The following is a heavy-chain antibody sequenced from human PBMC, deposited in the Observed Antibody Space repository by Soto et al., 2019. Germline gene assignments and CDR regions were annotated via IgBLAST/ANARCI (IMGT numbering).Heavy chain of an antibody. CDR1: GGTFSSYA. D-gene: IGHD6-19*01. J-gene: IGHJ5*02. CDR2: IIPIFGTA. CDR3: ARGGEQWLVQDWFDP. V-gene: IGHV1-69*12. Sequence: QVQLVQSGAEVKKPGSSVKVSCKASGGTFSSYAVSWVRQAPGQGLEWMGGIIPIFGTANYAQKFQGRVTITADESTSTVYMELSSLRSEDTAVYYCARGGEQWLVQDWFDPWGQGTLVTVSS.